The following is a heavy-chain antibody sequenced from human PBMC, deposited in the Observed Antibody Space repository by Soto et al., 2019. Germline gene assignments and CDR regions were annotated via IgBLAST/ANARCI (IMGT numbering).Heavy chain of an antibody. Sequence: ASVKVSCKASGYTFTSYGISWVRQAPGQGLEWKGWISAYNGKTNYAQMLHGRVTITTDTSTSTAYMELRSLRSDDTAVYYCARDRAAEGEKGYCSGGSCYLFDYWGQGTLVTVSS. D-gene: IGHD2-15*01. CDR1: GYTFTSYG. J-gene: IGHJ4*02. CDR2: ISAYNGKT. V-gene: IGHV1-18*01. CDR3: ARDRAAEGEKGYCSGGSCYLFDY.